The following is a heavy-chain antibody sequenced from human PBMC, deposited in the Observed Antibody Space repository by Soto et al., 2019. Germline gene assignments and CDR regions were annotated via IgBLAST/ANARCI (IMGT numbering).Heavy chain of an antibody. CDR3: ARRASIAVQYNWFDP. V-gene: IGHV1-3*01. CDR2: INAGNGNT. Sequence: ASVKVSCKASGYTFTSYAMHWVRQAPGQRLEWMGWINAGNGNTKYSQKFQGRVTITRDTSASTAYMELSSLRSEDTAVYYCARRASIAVQYNWFDPWGQGTLVTVSS. J-gene: IGHJ5*02. D-gene: IGHD6-19*01. CDR1: GYTFTSYA.